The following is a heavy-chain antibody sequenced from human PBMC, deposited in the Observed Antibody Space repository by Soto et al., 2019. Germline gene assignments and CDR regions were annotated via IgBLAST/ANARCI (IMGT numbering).Heavy chain of an antibody. J-gene: IGHJ6*02. CDR3: ARDDTSHSPQQLAPWDYYYYGMDV. V-gene: IGHV1-2*02. CDR2: INPNSGGT. Sequence: GASVKVSCKASGYTFTGYYMHWVRQAPGQGLEWMGWINPNSGGTNYAQKFQGRVTITADESTSTAYMELSSLRSEDTAVYYCARDDTSHSPQQLAPWDYYYYGMDVWGQGTTVTVSS. CDR1: GYTFTGYY. D-gene: IGHD6-6*01.